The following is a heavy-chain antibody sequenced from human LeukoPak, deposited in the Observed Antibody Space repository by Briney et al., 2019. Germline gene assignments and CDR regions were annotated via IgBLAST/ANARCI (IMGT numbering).Heavy chain of an antibody. V-gene: IGHV1-69*04. CDR1: GGTFSSYA. CDR3: ARELPYDFWSGTTQNWFDP. Sequence: GASVKVSCKASGGTFSSYAISWVRQAPGQGLEWMGRIIPILGIANYAQKFQGRVTITADKSTSTAYMELSSLRSEDTAVYYCARELPYDFWSGTTQNWFDPWGQGTLVTVSS. D-gene: IGHD3-3*01. CDR2: IIPILGIA. J-gene: IGHJ5*02.